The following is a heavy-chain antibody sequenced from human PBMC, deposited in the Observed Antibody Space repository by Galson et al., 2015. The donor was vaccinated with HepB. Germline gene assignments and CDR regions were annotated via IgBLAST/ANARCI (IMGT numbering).Heavy chain of an antibody. CDR3: ASAGSLVRGVHAFDI. D-gene: IGHD3-10*01. V-gene: IGHV3-21*01. Sequence: SLRLSCAASGFTFSSYSMNWVRQAPGKGLEWVSSISSSSYIYYADSVKGRFTISRDNAKNSLYLQMNSLRAEDTAVYYCASAGSLVRGVHAFDIWGQGTMVTVSS. CDR1: GFTFSSYS. J-gene: IGHJ3*02. CDR2: ISSSSYI.